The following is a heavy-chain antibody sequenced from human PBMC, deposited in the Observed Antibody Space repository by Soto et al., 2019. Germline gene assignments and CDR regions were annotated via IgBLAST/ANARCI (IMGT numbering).Heavy chain of an antibody. CDR1: GFTFSGYA. CDR2: ISGSGGST. Sequence: GGSLRLSCAASGFTFSGYAMSWARQSPGKGLEWVSAISGSGGSTYYADSVKGRFTISRDNSKNTLYLQMNSLRAEDTAVYYCATGATSDAFDIWGQGTMVTVSS. CDR3: ATGATSDAFDI. J-gene: IGHJ3*02. V-gene: IGHV3-23*01. D-gene: IGHD5-12*01.